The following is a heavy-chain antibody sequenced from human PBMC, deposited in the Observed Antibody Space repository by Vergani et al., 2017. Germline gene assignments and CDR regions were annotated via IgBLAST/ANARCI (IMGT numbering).Heavy chain of an antibody. J-gene: IGHJ4*02. CDR1: EYSFGNYW. Sequence: EVELVQSGPEMRKPGESLKISCKGSEYSFGNYWIGWVRQMPGKGLEWMVIIYPADSDTRYSPSFQGQVTISADKYISTAFLQWDSLKASDTALYYCARHTTYTDSWGQGTLVTV. D-gene: IGHD1-1*01. V-gene: IGHV5-51*01. CDR3: ARHTTYTDS. CDR2: IYPADSDT.